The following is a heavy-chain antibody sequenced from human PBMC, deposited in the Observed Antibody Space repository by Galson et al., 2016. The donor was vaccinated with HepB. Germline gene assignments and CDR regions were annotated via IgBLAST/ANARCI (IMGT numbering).Heavy chain of an antibody. CDR2: ISSDSSYI. Sequence: SLRLSCAASGFTFSNYSMTWVRQAPEKGLEWVSSISSDSSYIFYADSLKGRFTISRDNAKNSLYLQMNSLRAEDTAVFYCARDQPYTVYDFPYYYYAMDVWGQGTTVTVSS. J-gene: IGHJ6*02. CDR1: GFTFSNYS. V-gene: IGHV3-21*01. CDR3: ARDQPYTVYDFPYYYYAMDV. D-gene: IGHD5/OR15-5a*01.